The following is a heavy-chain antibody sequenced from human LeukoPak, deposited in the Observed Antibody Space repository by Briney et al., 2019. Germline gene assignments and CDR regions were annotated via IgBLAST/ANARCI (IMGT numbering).Heavy chain of an antibody. D-gene: IGHD5-18*01. V-gene: IGHV3-74*01. CDR3: AREGRGYSYGYYWYFDL. CDR1: GFTFSSYW. Sequence: GGSLRLSCAASGFTFSSYWMHWVRRAPGKGLVWASRINSDGSSTSYADSVKGRFTISRDNAKNTLYLQMNSLRAEDTAVYYCAREGRGYSYGYYWYFDLWGRGTLVTVSS. CDR2: INSDGSST. J-gene: IGHJ2*01.